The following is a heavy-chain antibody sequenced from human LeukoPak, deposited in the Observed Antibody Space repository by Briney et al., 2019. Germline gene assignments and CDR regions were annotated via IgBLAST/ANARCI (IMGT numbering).Heavy chain of an antibody. CDR1: GGSISSYY. CDR2: IYTSGSA. CDR3: ARDRIAAAGFNWFDP. D-gene: IGHD6-13*01. V-gene: IGHV4-4*07. Sequence: PSETLSLTCTVSGGSISSYYWSWLRQPAGKGLEWIGRIYTSGSANYNPSLKSRVTMSVDTSKNQFSLKLSSVTAADTAVYYCARDRIAAAGFNWFDPWGQGTLVTVSS. J-gene: IGHJ5*02.